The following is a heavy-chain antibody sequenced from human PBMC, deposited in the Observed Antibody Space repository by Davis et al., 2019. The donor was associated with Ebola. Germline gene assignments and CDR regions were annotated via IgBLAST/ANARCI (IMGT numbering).Heavy chain of an antibody. CDR2: ININTGNP. CDR1: GYSFTTYG. Sequence: ASVQVSCKASGYSFTTYGMNWVRQPPGQGLEWMGWININTGNPTYAQGFTGRFVFSLDTSVSTAYLQISSLKAEDTAVYYCARDGAGGDYYYYYGMDVWGKGTTVTVSS. J-gene: IGHJ6*04. V-gene: IGHV7-4-1*02. CDR3: ARDGAGGDYYYYYGMDV. D-gene: IGHD3-10*01.